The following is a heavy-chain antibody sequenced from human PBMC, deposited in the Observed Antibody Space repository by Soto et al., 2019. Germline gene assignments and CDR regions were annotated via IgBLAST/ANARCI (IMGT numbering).Heavy chain of an antibody. V-gene: IGHV5-10-1*03. D-gene: IGHD6-19*01. CDR3: ARTPLTKTPVANWFDP. CDR2: IDPSDSYT. CDR1: GYSFTSYW. Sequence: EVQLVQSGAEVKKPGESLRISCKGSGYSFTSYWISWVRQMPGKGLEWMGRIDPSDSYTNYSPSFQGHVTISADKSISTAYLQWSSLKASDTAMYYCARTPLTKTPVANWFDPWGQGTLVTVSS. J-gene: IGHJ5*02.